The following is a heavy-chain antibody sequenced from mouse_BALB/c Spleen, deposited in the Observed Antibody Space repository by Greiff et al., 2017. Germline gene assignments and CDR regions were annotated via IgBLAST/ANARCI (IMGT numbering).Heavy chain of an antibody. CDR3: ARSGDSYYAMDY. CDR2: IDPSDSET. Sequence: QVTLKESGPQLVRPGASVKISCKASGYSFTSYWMHWVKQRPGQGLEWIGMIDPSDSETRLNQKFKDKATLTVDKSSSTAYMQLSSPTSEDSAVYYCARSGDSYYAMDYWGQGTSVTVSS. D-gene: IGHD3-1*01. V-gene: IGHV1S126*01. CDR1: GYSFTSYW. J-gene: IGHJ4*01.